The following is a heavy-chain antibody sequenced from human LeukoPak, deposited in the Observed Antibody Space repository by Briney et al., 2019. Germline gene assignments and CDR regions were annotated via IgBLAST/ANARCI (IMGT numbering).Heavy chain of an antibody. Sequence: PGRSLRLSCAASGFTFSSYAMHWVRQAPGKGLEWVAVISYDGSNKYYADSVKGRFTISRDNSKNTLYLQMNSLRAEDTAVYYCARGKTYYYGSRSSDFDYWGQGTLVTVSS. CDR2: ISYDGSNK. D-gene: IGHD3-10*01. J-gene: IGHJ4*02. V-gene: IGHV3-30-3*01. CDR3: ARGKTYYYGSRSSDFDY. CDR1: GFTFSSYA.